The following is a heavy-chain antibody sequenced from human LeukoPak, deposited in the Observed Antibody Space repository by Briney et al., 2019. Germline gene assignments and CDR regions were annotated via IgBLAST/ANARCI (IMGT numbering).Heavy chain of an antibody. CDR3: ARLLVVVPAAIYYYYMDV. D-gene: IGHD2-2*01. CDR1: GGSISSYY. CDR2: IYTSGST. V-gene: IGHV4-4*07. Sequence: SETLSLTCTVSGGSISSYYWSWIRQPAGKGLEWIGRIYTSGSTNYNPSLKSRVTMSVDTSKNQFSLKLSSVTAADTAVYYCARLLVVVPAAIYYYYMDVWGKGTTVTVSS. J-gene: IGHJ6*03.